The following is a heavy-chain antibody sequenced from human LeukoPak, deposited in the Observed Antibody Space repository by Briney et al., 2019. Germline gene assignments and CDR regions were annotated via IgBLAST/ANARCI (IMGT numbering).Heavy chain of an antibody. V-gene: IGHV4-4*07. CDR3: ASTTVPYYYYMDV. CDR2: IYTSGST. Sequence: SETLSLTCTVSGGSISSYYWSWIRQPAGKGLEWIGRIYTSGSTNYNPSLKSRVTVSVDTSKNQFSLKLSSVTAADTAVYYCASTTVPYYYYMDVWGKGTTVTISS. J-gene: IGHJ6*03. D-gene: IGHD4-17*01. CDR1: GGSISSYY.